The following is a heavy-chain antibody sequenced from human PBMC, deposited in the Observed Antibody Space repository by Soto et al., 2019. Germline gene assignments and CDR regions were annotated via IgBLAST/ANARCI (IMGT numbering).Heavy chain of an antibody. Sequence: ASVKVSCKASGYTFTGYYMHWVRQAPGQGLEWMGWINPNSGGTNYAQKFQGWVTMTRDTSISTAYMELSRLRSDDTAVYYCARVGEITMVRGGENYYYYGMDVRGQGTTVTVSS. CDR2: INPNSGGT. V-gene: IGHV1-2*04. J-gene: IGHJ6*02. CDR1: GYTFTGYY. CDR3: ARVGEITMVRGGENYYYYGMDV. D-gene: IGHD3-10*01.